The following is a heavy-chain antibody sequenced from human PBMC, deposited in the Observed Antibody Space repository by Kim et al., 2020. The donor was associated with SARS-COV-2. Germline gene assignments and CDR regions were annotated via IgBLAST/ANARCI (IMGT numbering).Heavy chain of an antibody. CDR3: AKDPDYYDSSGRSKNDAFDI. J-gene: IGHJ3*02. D-gene: IGHD3-22*01. Sequence: GGSLRLSCAASGFTFSSYAMSWVRQAPGKGLEWVSAISGSGGSTYYADSVKGRFTISRDNSKNTLYLQMNSLRAEDTAVYYCAKDPDYYDSSGRSKNDAFDIWGQGTMVTVSS. CDR2: ISGSGGST. V-gene: IGHV3-23*01. CDR1: GFTFSSYA.